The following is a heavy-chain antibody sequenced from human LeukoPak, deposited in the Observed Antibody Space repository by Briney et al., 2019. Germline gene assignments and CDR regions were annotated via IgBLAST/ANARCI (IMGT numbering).Heavy chain of an antibody. V-gene: IGHV1-8*01. CDR3: ARADQWDGYKYYFDY. CDR2: MNPNSGNT. D-gene: IGHD5-24*01. J-gene: IGHJ4*02. Sequence: ASVKVSCKASGYTFTSYDINWVRQATGQGLEWMGWMNPNSGNTGYAQKFQGRITITKNTSISTAYMELSSLRSEDTAMYYCARADQWDGYKYYFDYWGQGTLVTVSS. CDR1: GYTFTSYD.